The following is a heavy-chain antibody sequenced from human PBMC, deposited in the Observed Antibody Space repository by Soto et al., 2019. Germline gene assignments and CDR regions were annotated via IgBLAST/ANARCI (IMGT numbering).Heavy chain of an antibody. J-gene: IGHJ5*02. V-gene: IGHV4-30-4*01. CDR1: GGSISSGDYY. Sequence: PSETLSLTCTVSGGSISSGDYYWNWIRQPPGKGLEWIGYIYYTGTTEYNPSLKSRATLSVDTAKNRFSLNLTSLTAADTAVYYCARGDWFHPWGKGTLVNVS. CDR3: ARGDWFHP. CDR2: IYYTGTT.